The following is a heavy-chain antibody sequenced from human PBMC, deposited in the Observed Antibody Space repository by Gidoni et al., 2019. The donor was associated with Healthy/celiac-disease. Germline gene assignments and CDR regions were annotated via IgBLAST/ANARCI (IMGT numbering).Heavy chain of an antibody. D-gene: IGHD3-22*01. Sequence: QVQLQESGPALVKPSQTLSLTCTVSGGSISSGSYYSRWIRQPAGKGLEWIGRIYTSGSTNYNPSLKSRVTISVDTSKNQFSRKLSYVTAADTAVYYCAREGRDYDSSGAKIYDAFDIWGQGTMVTVSS. V-gene: IGHV4-61*02. CDR3: AREGRDYDSSGAKIYDAFDI. CDR1: GGSISSGSYY. J-gene: IGHJ3*02. CDR2: IYTSGST.